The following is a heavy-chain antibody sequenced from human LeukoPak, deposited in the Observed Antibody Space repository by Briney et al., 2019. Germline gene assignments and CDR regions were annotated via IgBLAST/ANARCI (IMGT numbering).Heavy chain of an antibody. D-gene: IGHD3-10*01. Sequence: GGSLRLSCAASGFTFSTYGMHWVRQAPGKGLEWVSSISTSSSYIYYADSVKGRFTISRDNAKNSLYLQMNRLRAEDTAIYYCARVPGSYYVDYDYWGQGTLVTVSS. J-gene: IGHJ4*02. CDR3: ARVPGSYYVDYDY. CDR2: ISTSSSYI. CDR1: GFTFSTYG. V-gene: IGHV3-21*04.